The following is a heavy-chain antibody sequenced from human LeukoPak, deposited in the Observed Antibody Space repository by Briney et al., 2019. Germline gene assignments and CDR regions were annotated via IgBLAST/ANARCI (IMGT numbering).Heavy chain of an antibody. CDR1: GFTVSSNY. CDR3: ARDAGGGAPRY. V-gene: IGHV3-53*01. Sequence: GGSLRLSCAASGFTVSSNYMSWVRQAPGKGLEWVSVIYSGGSTYYADSVKGRFTISRDNAKNSLFLQMSSLRAEDTAVYYCARDAGGGAPRYWGQGSLVTVSS. J-gene: IGHJ4*02. D-gene: IGHD1-26*01. CDR2: IYSGGST.